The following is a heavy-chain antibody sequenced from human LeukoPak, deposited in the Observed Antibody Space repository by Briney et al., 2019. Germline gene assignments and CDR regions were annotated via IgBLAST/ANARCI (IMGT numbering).Heavy chain of an antibody. V-gene: IGHV3-21*01. CDR3: AKPPTPCYYMDV. CDR2: ISSSSSYI. D-gene: IGHD2-15*01. J-gene: IGHJ6*03. CDR1: GFTFSRYS. Sequence: KSGGPLRLPCAASGFTFSRYSMNWVRRAPGKGLEWVSSISSSSSYIYYADSVECRFTISRDNTKNSLYLQMNSLRAEDTAVYYCAKPPTPCYYMDVWGKGTTVTISS.